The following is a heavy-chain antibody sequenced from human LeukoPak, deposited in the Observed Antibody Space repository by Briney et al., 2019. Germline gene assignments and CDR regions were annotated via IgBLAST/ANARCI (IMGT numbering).Heavy chain of an antibody. CDR1: GFTFNSFF. CDR2: ISQDGSET. CDR3: ARARRY. J-gene: IGHJ4*02. Sequence: GGSLRLSCAASGFTFNSFFLNWVRLTPGRELEWLACISQDGSETFYMDSVRGRFTISRDNTKNSLYLQVDSLRAEDTAVYYCARARRYWGQGTLVTVSS. V-gene: IGHV3-7*01. D-gene: IGHD1-14*01.